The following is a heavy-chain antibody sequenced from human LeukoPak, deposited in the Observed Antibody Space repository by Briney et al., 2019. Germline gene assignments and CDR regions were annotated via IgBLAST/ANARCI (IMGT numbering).Heavy chain of an antibody. Sequence: PSETLSLTCTVSGGSVSGYYWSWIRQPAGKGLEWIGRIYTSGSTNYSPSLKSRVTMSLDTSKNQFSLKLTSMTAADTAVYYCARGIYCSGNNCYYYYYYMDGWGKGTTVTVSS. V-gene: IGHV4-4*07. CDR3: ARGIYCSGNNCYYYYYYMDG. CDR2: IYTSGST. J-gene: IGHJ6*03. D-gene: IGHD2-2*01. CDR1: GGSVSGYY.